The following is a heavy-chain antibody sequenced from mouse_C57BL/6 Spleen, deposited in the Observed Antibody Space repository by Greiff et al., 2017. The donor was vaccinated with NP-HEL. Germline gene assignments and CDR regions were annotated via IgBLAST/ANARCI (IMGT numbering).Heavy chain of an antibody. CDR3: ARYTVDAMDY. Sequence: VQLQQSGAELVRPGTSVKVSCKASGYAFTNYLIEWVKQRPGQGLEWIGVINPGSGGTNYNEKFKGKATLTADKSSSTAYMQLSSLTSEDSAVHFCARYTVDAMDYWGQGTSVTVSS. CDR1: GYAFTNYL. J-gene: IGHJ4*01. D-gene: IGHD1-1*01. CDR2: INPGSGGT. V-gene: IGHV1-54*01.